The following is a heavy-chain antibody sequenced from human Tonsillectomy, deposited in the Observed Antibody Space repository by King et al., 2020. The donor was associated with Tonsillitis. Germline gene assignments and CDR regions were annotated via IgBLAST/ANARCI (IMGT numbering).Heavy chain of an antibody. D-gene: IGHD3-22*01. CDR3: ARGVKYYYDSSGYTEYFQH. V-gene: IGHV4-34*01. CDR1: GGSFSGYY. J-gene: IGHJ1*01. CDR2: INHSGST. Sequence: VQLQQWGAGLLKPSETLSLTCAVYGGSFSGYYWSWIRQPPGKGLEWIGEINHSGSTNYNPSLKSRVTISVDTSKNQFSLKLSSVTAADTAVYYCARGVKYYYDSSGYTEYFQHWGQGTLVTVSS.